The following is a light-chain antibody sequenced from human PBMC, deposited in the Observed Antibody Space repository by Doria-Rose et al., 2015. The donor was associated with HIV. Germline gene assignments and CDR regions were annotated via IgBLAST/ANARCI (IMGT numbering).Light chain of an antibody. CDR2: WAS. CDR1: QSLLYTSKNY. Sequence: TQSPESLGMSLGERATLNCKSNQSLLYTSKNYLAWYQQKPGQPPTLLIYWASTRQSGVPARFSGSGSGKDFTLTISSLDAEDVAVYYCQQYYDTPSFGPGTTVDIK. V-gene: IGKV4-1*01. J-gene: IGKJ3*01. CDR3: QQYYDTPS.